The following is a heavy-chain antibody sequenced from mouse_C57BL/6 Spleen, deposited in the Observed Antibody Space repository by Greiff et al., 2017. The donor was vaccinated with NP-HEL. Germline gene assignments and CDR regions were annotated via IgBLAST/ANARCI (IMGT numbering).Heavy chain of an antibody. J-gene: IGHJ4*01. CDR3: ARYSSGSHYYAMDY. V-gene: IGHV1-18*01. CDR1: GYTFTDYN. Sequence: VQLQQSGPELVKPGASVKIPCKASGYTFTDYNMDWVKQSHGKSLEWIGDINPNNGGTIYNQKFKGKATLTVDKSSSTAYLELRSLTSEDTAVYYCARYSSGSHYYAMDYWGQGTSVTVSS. CDR2: INPNNGGT. D-gene: IGHD3-2*02.